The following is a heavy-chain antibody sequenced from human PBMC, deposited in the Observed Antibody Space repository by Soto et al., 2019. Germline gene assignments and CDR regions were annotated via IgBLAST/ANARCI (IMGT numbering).Heavy chain of an antibody. CDR3: ARDRYSSGSGWWFDP. D-gene: IGHD6-19*01. CDR1: GYTFTGYY. CDR2: INPNSGGT. J-gene: IGHJ5*02. Sequence: GASVKVSCKASGYTFTGYYMHWVRQAPGQGLEWMGWINPNSGGTNYAQKFQGRVTMTMDTSISTAYMELSRLRSDDTAVYYCARDRYSSGSGWWFDPWGQGTLVTVSS. V-gene: IGHV1-2*02.